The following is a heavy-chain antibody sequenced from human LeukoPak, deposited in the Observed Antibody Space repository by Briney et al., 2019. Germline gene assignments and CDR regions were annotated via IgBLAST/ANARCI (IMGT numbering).Heavy chain of an antibody. CDR1: GGSISSSSYY. CDR3: ARGLPWFGELSGFDY. D-gene: IGHD3-10*01. J-gene: IGHJ4*02. Sequence: PSETLSLTCTVSGGSISSSSYYWGWIRQPPGKGLEWIGSIYYSGSTYYNPSLKSRVTISVDTSKNQFSLKLSSVTAADTAVYYCARGLPWFGELSGFDYWGQGTLVTVSS. V-gene: IGHV4-39*07. CDR2: IYYSGST.